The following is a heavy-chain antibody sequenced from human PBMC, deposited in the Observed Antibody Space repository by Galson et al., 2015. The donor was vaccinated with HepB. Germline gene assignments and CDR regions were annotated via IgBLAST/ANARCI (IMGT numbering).Heavy chain of an antibody. J-gene: IGHJ6*02. V-gene: IGHV1-69*13. CDR3: ARAHAGRNLYYYYYGMDV. Sequence: SVKVSCKASGGTFSSYAISWVRQAPGQGLEWMGGIIPISGTANYAQKFQGRVTITADESTSTAYMELSSLRSEDTAVYYCARAHAGRNLYYYYYGMDVWGQGTTVTVSS. CDR2: IIPISGTA. CDR1: GGTFSSYA. D-gene: IGHD6-13*01.